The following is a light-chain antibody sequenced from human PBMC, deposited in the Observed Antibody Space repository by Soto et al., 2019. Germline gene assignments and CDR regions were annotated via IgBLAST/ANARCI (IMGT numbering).Light chain of an antibody. CDR2: EVS. CDR3: SSYTSSSPYV. J-gene: IGLJ1*01. Sequence: QSVLTQPASVSGSPGQSITISCTGTSSDVGGYNYVSWYQQHPGKAPKPMIYEVSNRPSGVSNRFSGSKSGNTASLTISGLQAEDEADYYCSSYTSSSPYVFGTGTKLTVL. V-gene: IGLV2-14*01. CDR1: SSDVGGYNY.